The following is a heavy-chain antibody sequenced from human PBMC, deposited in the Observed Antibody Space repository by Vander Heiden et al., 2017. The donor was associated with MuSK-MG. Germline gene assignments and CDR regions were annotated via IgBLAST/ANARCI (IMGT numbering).Heavy chain of an antibody. J-gene: IGHJ3*02. Sequence: EVQLVESGGGLIQPGGSLRLSCAASGFTVSSNYMSWVRQAPGKGLEWVSVIYSGGSTYYADSVKGRFTISRDNSKNTLYLQMNSLRAEDTAVYYCARDREVRGVMIKRDSAFDIWGQGTMVTVSS. CDR3: ARDREVRGVMIKRDSAFDI. D-gene: IGHD3-10*01. CDR1: GFTVSSNY. V-gene: IGHV3-53*01. CDR2: IYSGGST.